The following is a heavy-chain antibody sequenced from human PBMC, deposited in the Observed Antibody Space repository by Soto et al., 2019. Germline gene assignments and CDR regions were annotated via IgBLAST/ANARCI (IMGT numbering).Heavy chain of an antibody. CDR3: KVVGASTDGFHY. CDR1: GFNFGVSA. Sequence: EVQLVESGGGLVQPGGSLIVSCTGSGFNFGVSAIHWVRQASGKGLEWVGRIRSKPQNYAAAYAASVEGRFTISRDDSKNTSYLQMNNVKPGDAAVYFCKVVGASTDGFHYWGHGTLVTVSS. J-gene: IGHJ4*01. V-gene: IGHV3-73*02. CDR2: IRSKPQNYAA. D-gene: IGHD1-26*01.